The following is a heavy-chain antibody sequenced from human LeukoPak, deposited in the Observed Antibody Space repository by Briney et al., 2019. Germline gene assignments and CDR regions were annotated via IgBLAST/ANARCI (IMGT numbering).Heavy chain of an antibody. J-gene: IGHJ5*02. CDR2: ISSSGSTI. V-gene: IGHV3-48*03. D-gene: IGHD6-13*01. Sequence: GGSLRLSCAASGFTFSSYEMNWVRQAPGKGLEWVSYISSSGSTIYYSDSVKGRFTISRDNAKNSLYLQMNSLRAEDTAVYYCAHPTEYSSSWYGNWFDPWGQGTLVTVSS. CDR3: AHPTEYSSSWYGNWFDP. CDR1: GFTFSSYE.